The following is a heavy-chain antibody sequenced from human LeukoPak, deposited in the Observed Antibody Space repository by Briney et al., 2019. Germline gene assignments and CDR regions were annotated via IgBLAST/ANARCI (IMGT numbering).Heavy chain of an antibody. CDR1: GGSISSSSSY. V-gene: IGHV4-39*07. J-gene: IGHJ4*02. D-gene: IGHD4-17*01. Sequence: SETLSLTCTVSGGSISSSSSYWGWIRQPPGKGLEWIGSFYYTGSTYYNPSLKSRVTISVDTSKNQFSLRLSSVTAADTAVYYCARGDYGDYFGRFDYWGQGTLVTVSS. CDR2: FYYTGST. CDR3: ARGDYGDYFGRFDY.